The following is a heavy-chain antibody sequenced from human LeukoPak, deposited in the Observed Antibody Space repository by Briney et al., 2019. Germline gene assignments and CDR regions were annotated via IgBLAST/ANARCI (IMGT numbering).Heavy chain of an antibody. CDR2: INHSGST. CDR3: ARGVAVAGKILDY. D-gene: IGHD6-19*01. V-gene: IGHV4-34*01. CDR1: GGSFSGYY. Sequence: SETLSLTCAVYGGSFSGYYWSWIRQPPGKGLEWIGEINHSGSTNYNPSLKSRVTISVDTSKNQFSLKLSSVTAADTAVYYCARGVAVAGKILDYWGQGTLVTVSS. J-gene: IGHJ4*02.